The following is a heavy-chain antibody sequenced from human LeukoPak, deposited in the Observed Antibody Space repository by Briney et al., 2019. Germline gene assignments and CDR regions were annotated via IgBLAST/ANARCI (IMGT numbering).Heavy chain of an antibody. J-gene: IGHJ4*01. Sequence: SDTLSLTCAVYGASFSSYYWSWIRQPPGKGLEWIGEINHSGSTNYNPSLKSRVTISVDTSKNQFSLKLSSVTATDTAVYYCARGRLRYYDDSSDYDFDYWGQGTLVTVSS. CDR2: INHSGST. D-gene: IGHD3-22*01. CDR1: GASFSSYY. V-gene: IGHV4-34*01. CDR3: ARGRLRYYDDSSDYDFDY.